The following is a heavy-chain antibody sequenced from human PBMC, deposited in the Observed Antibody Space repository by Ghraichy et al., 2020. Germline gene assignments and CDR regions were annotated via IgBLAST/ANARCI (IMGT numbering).Heavy chain of an antibody. CDR1: GFTFSSYS. CDR2: ISSSSSTI. J-gene: IGHJ5*02. D-gene: IGHD6-13*01. Sequence: GGSLRLSCAASGFTFSSYSMNWVRQAPGKGLEWVSYISSSSSTIYYADSVKGRFTISRDNAKNSLYLQMNSLRDEDTAVYYCARAGSSSWSNWFDPWGQGTLVTVSS. V-gene: IGHV3-48*02. CDR3: ARAGSSSWSNWFDP.